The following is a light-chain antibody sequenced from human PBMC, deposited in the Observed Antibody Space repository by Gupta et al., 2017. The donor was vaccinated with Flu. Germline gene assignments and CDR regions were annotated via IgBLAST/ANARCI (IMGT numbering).Light chain of an antibody. V-gene: IGLV2-14*01. CDR1: GSDFGDYNS. J-gene: IGLJ2*01. Sequence: TGSDFGDYNSVSWYQEAPGKAPKLLIFEVTNLPSGISNRFSGSKSGNTASLTISGLQPEDEAHYFCSSSTTRGAVVFGGGTKVTVL. CDR2: EVT. CDR3: SSSTTRGAVV.